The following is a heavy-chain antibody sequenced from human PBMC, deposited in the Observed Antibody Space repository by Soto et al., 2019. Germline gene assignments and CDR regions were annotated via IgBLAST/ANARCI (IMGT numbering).Heavy chain of an antibody. J-gene: IGHJ3*02. Sequence: PSETLSLTSTVSGGSISSGDYYWSWIRQPPGKGLEWIGYIYYSGSTYYNPSLKSRVTISVDTSKNQFSPKLSSVTAADTAVYYCARQRWLPQLGYAFDIWGQGTMLTVSS. CDR2: IYYSGST. CDR1: GGSISSGDYY. CDR3: ARQRWLPQLGYAFDI. V-gene: IGHV4-30-4*01. D-gene: IGHD3-16*01.